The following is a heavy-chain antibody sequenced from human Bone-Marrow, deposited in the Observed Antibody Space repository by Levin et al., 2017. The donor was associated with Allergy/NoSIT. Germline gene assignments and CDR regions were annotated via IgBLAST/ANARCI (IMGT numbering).Heavy chain of an antibody. Sequence: GESLKISCAASGFTFSSSAMRWVRQAPGKGLEWVSAISGSGYSTYYADSVKGRFTISRDNAKNTLYLQMSSLRAEDTAVYYCTKVGFVTYSEYWCQGTRVTVSS. CDR1: GFTFSSSA. V-gene: IGHV3-23*01. CDR2: ISGSGYST. CDR3: TKVGFVTYSEY. D-gene: IGHD2-21*02. J-gene: IGHJ4*02.